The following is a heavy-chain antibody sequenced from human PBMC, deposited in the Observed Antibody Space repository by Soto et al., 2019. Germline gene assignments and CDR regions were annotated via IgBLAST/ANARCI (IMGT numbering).Heavy chain of an antibody. Sequence: PGGSLRLSCTTSGFTFGDYVMTWVRQAPGKGLEWLGFIRSKAYGGTTEYAASVKGRFSISRDDSKSIAYLQMNSLKTEDTGVYYCASHYNYVWGSYRNPYDYWGQGTLVTVS. D-gene: IGHD3-16*02. J-gene: IGHJ4*02. CDR1: GFTFGDYV. V-gene: IGHV3-49*04. CDR3: ASHYNYVWGSYRNPYDY. CDR2: IRSKAYGGTT.